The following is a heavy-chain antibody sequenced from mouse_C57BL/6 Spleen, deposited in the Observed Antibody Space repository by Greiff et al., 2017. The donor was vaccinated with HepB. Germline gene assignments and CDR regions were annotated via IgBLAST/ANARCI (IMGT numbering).Heavy chain of an antibody. CDR1: GYTFTSYG. CDR2: IYPRSGNT. Sequence: VQLQQSGAELARPGASVKLSCKASGYTFTSYGISWVKQRTGQGLEWIGEIYPRSGNTYYNEKFKGKATLTADISSSTAYMELRSLTSEDSAVYFCARRTTVVATEDYWGQGTTLTVSS. J-gene: IGHJ2*01. CDR3: ARRTTVVATEDY. V-gene: IGHV1-81*01. D-gene: IGHD1-1*01.